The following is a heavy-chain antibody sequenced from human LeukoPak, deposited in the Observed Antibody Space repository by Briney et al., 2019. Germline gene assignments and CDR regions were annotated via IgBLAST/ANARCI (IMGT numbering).Heavy chain of an antibody. CDR1: GYTFTSYG. V-gene: IGHV1-18*01. Sequence: ASVKVSCEASGYTFTSYGISWVRQAPGQGLEWMGWISAYNGNTNYAQKLQGRVTMTTDTSASTAYMELRSLRSDDTAVYYCAREGSDTAHYNWFDPWGQGTLVTVSS. CDR3: AREGSDTAHYNWFDP. D-gene: IGHD5-18*01. J-gene: IGHJ5*02. CDR2: ISAYNGNT.